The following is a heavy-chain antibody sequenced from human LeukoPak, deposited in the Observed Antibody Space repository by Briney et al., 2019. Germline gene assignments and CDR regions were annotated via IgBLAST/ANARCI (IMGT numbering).Heavy chain of an antibody. J-gene: IGHJ4*02. CDR3: ARGGTYFDY. Sequence: ASVKVSCKASGYTFSNYGISWVRQAPGQGLEWMGWISAYNGNTNYAQNFQGRVTLTTDTSTSTAYMDLRSLRSDDPAVYYCARGGTYFDYWGQGTLVTVSS. D-gene: IGHD1-26*01. V-gene: IGHV1-18*01. CDR2: ISAYNGNT. CDR1: GYTFSNYG.